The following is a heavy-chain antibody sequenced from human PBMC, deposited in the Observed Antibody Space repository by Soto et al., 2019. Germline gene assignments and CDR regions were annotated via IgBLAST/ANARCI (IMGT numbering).Heavy chain of an antibody. Sequence: GSLRLSCAASGFTFSSYGMHWVRQAPGKGLEWVAVISYDGSNKYYADSVKGRFTISRDNSKNTLYLQMNSLRAEDTAVYYCAKDWGIAVAGSDYWGQGTLVTVSS. CDR1: GFTFSSYG. V-gene: IGHV3-30*18. CDR3: AKDWGIAVAGSDY. J-gene: IGHJ4*02. D-gene: IGHD6-19*01. CDR2: ISYDGSNK.